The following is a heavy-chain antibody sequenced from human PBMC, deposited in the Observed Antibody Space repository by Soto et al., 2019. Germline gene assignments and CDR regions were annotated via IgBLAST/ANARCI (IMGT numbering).Heavy chain of an antibody. CDR3: ARCSLVVVPAPGFDP. J-gene: IGHJ5*02. D-gene: IGHD2-2*01. CDR1: GGSISSGGYY. V-gene: IGHV4-31*03. Sequence: SETLSLTCTVSGGSISSGGYYWSWIRQHPGKGLEWIGYIYYSGTTYHNPSLKSRVTISVDTSKNQFSLKLSSVSAADTALYYCARCSLVVVPAPGFDPWGRGTLVTVSS. CDR2: IYYSGTT.